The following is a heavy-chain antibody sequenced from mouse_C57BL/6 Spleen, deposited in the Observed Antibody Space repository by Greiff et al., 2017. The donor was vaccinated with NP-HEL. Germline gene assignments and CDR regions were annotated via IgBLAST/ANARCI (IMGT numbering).Heavy chain of an antibody. Sequence: VQLQQPGAELVKPGASVKLSCKASGYTFTSYWMHWVKQRPGQGLEWIGMIHPNSGSTNYNEKFKSKATLTVDKTSSTAYMPLSSLTSEDSAVYYCARKGNSWFAYWGQGTLVTVSA. V-gene: IGHV1-64*01. CDR2: IHPNSGST. D-gene: IGHD2-1*01. CDR3: ARKGNSWFAY. J-gene: IGHJ3*01. CDR1: GYTFTSYW.